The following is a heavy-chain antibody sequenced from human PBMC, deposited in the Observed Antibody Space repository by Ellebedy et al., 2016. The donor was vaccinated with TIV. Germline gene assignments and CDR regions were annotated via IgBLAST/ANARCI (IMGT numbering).Heavy chain of an antibody. CDR3: ARAPLDRYFDL. V-gene: IGHV4-39*07. CDR1: GGSISSSSYY. J-gene: IGHJ2*01. CDR2: IYYSGST. Sequence: SETLSLTXTVSGGSISSSSYYWGWIRQPPGKGLEWIGSIYYSGSTYYNPSLKSRVTISVDTSKNQFSLKLSSVTAADTAVYYCARAPLDRYFDLWGRGTLVTVSS.